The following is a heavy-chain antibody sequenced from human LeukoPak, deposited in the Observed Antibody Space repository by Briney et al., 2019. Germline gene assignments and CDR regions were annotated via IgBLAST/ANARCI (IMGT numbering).Heavy chain of an antibody. CDR3: ASNSYSGSPGDYFDY. J-gene: IGHJ4*02. CDR1: GFTFSSYA. V-gene: IGHV3-30-3*01. D-gene: IGHD1-26*01. Sequence: HPGGSLRLSCAASGFTFSSYAMHWVRQAPGKGLEWVAVISYDGSNKYYADSVKGRFTISRDNSKNTLYLQMNSLRAEDTAVYYCASNSYSGSPGDYFDYWGQGTLVTVSS. CDR2: ISYDGSNK.